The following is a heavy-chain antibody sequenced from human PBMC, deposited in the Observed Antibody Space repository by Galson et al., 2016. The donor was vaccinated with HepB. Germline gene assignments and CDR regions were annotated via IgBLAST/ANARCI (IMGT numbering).Heavy chain of an antibody. CDR3: ARDPGGGPTHGY. D-gene: IGHD3-16*01. CDR2: IYSGGST. V-gene: IGHV3-66*01. Sequence: SLRLSCAASGFTVSSNYMSWVRQAPGKGLEWVSVIYSGGSTYYADSVKGRFIISRDSSKNTLYLQMNSLRADDTAVYYCARDPGGGPTHGYWGQGTLVTVSS. J-gene: IGHJ4*02. CDR1: GFTVSSNY.